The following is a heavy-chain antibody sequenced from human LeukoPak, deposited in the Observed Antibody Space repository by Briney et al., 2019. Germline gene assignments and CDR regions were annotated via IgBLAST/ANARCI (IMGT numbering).Heavy chain of an antibody. D-gene: IGHD3-22*01. CDR2: IYYSGST. J-gene: IGHJ5*02. CDR3: ASHDPVFWYDSSGYPNWFDP. V-gene: IGHV4-59*08. CDR1: GGSISSYY. Sequence: SETLSLTCTVSGGSISSYYWSWIRQPPGKGLEWIGYIYYSGSTNYNPSLKSRVTISVDTSKNQFSLKLSSVTAADTAVYYCASHDPVFWYDSSGYPNWFDPWGQGTLVTVSS.